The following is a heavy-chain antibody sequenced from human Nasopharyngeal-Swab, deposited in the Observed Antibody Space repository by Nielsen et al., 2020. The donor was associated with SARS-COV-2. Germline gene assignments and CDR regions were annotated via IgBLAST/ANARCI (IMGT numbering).Heavy chain of an antibody. V-gene: IGHV3-15*01. CDR2: IKSKTDGGTT. D-gene: IGHD6-13*01. J-gene: IGHJ4*02. Sequence: WIRQPPGKGLEWVGRIKSKTDGGTTDYAAPVKGRFTISRDDSKNTLYLQMNSLRAEDTAVYYCARDPESSSWFDYWGQGTLVTVSS. CDR3: ARDPESSSWFDY.